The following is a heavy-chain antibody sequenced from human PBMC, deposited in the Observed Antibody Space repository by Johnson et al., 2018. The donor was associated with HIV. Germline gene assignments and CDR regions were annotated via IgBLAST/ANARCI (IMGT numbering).Heavy chain of an antibody. J-gene: IGHJ3*02. CDR3: ARGGDSSSGYVGGIEAFDI. D-gene: IGHD6-13*01. Sequence: QVQLVESGGGLVQPGGSLRLSCAGSGFTFIDYYMSWIRQAPGKGLEWISFISGCGSTIYYADSVKGRFTISRDNAKNSLDLQMNSLRAEDTAMYDCARGGDSSSGYVGGIEAFDIGGQGTMVTVSA. CDR1: GFTFIDYY. CDR2: ISGCGSTI. V-gene: IGHV3-11*04.